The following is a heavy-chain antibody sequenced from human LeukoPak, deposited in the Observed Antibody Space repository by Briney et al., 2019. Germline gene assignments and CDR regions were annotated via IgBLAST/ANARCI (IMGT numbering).Heavy chain of an antibody. V-gene: IGHV4-59*01. CDR1: GGSISTYY. CDR2: IYHSGST. J-gene: IGHJ2*01. Sequence: SETLSLTCTLSGGSISTYYWSWIRQPPGKGLEWTGYIYHSGSTNYNPSLKSRVTISVDTSKDQFSLKLSSVTAADTAVYYCARSSKGIAVAGPPYWYFDLWGRGTLVTVSS. D-gene: IGHD6-19*01. CDR3: ARSSKGIAVAGPPYWYFDL.